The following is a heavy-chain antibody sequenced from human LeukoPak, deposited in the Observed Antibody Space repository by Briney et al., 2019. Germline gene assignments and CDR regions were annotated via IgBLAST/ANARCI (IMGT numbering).Heavy chain of an antibody. V-gene: IGHV3-48*01. D-gene: IGHD2-2*01. J-gene: IGHJ6*04. CDR1: GFTLSNYN. CDR3: AGRGVEYCSSTSCQDV. Sequence: GGSLRLSCAASGFTLSNYNMNWVRQAPGKGLEWVSYISYSSSIIYYADSVKGRVTISRDNAKNSLYLQMNSLRAEDTAVYYCAGRGVEYCSSTSCQDVWGKGTTVTVSS. CDR2: ISYSSSII.